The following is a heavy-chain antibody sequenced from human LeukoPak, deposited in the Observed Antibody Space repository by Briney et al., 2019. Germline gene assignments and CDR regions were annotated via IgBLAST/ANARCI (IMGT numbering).Heavy chain of an antibody. CDR2: ISWNSGSI. CDR1: GFTFDDYA. CDR3: AKGPHYYGSGSLYNFDY. V-gene: IGHV3-9*01. Sequence: GGSLRLSCAASGFTFDDYAMHWVRQAPGKGLEWVSGISWNSGSIGYADSVKGRFTTSRDNAKNSLFLQMNSLRTEDTALYYCAKGPHYYGSGSLYNFDYWGQGTLVTVSS. J-gene: IGHJ4*02. D-gene: IGHD3-10*01.